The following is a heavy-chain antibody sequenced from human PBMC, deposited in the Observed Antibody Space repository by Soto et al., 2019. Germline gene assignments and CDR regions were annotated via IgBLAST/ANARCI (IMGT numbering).Heavy chain of an antibody. J-gene: IGHJ4*02. V-gene: IGHV3-72*01. D-gene: IGHD1-20*01. CDR2: IRDKVHSYTT. Sequence: PGGSLRLSCAVSGLTFSDHYMGWVRQAPGKGLDWVGRIRDKVHSYTTEYAASVKGRFTISRDDSRNSLYLQMNSLKMDDTAVFYCVSLWSVTGSRDYWGRGTLVTAPQ. CDR3: VSLWSVTGSRDY. CDR1: GLTFSDHY.